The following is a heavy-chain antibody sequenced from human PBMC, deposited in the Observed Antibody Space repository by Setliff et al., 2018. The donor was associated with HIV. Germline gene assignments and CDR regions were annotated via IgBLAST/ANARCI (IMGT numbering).Heavy chain of an antibody. CDR1: GFTFSSYS. D-gene: IGHD6-6*01. J-gene: IGHJ4*02. CDR2: ISGSGSSI. CDR3: ASLGGLLYTSSSLRGVDY. V-gene: IGHV3-21*01. Sequence: GGSLRLSCAASGFTFSSYSMNWVRQAPGKGLEWVSSISGSGSSIYYADSVKGRFTISRDNAKNSLYLQMNSLRADDTAVYYCASLGGLLYTSSSLRGVDYWGQGTLVTVSS.